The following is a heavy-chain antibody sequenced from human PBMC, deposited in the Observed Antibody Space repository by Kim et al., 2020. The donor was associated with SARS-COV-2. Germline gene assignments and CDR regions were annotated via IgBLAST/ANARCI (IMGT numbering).Heavy chain of an antibody. J-gene: IGHJ4*02. CDR3: ARAPGRVDPFDY. Sequence: SHSEAVRGRFTIPRDKSKNTLYLQMNSLSAEDTALYYCARAPGRVDPFDYWGQGTLVTVSS. D-gene: IGHD2-15*01. V-gene: IGHV3-23*01.